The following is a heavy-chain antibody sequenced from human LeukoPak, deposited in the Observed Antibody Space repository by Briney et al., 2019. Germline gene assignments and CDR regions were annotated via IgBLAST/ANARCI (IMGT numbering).Heavy chain of an antibody. D-gene: IGHD1-26*01. CDR2: IYSGGST. CDR3: ARESGRSYSPDFDY. CDR1: GFTFSSCG. J-gene: IGHJ4*02. V-gene: IGHV3-66*02. Sequence: GGSLRLSCAASGFTFSSCGFNWVRQAPGKGLEWVSVIYSGGSTYYADSVKGRFTISRDNSKNTLYLQMNSLRAEDTAVYYCARESGRSYSPDFDYWGQGTLVTVSS.